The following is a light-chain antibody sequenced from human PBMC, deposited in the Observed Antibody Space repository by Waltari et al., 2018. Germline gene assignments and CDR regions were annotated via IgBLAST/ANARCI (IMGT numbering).Light chain of an antibody. CDR2: GTS. Sequence: EIALVQSPGSLSLSPGESATISCRASQSVSDSYSAWFQHKPGQPPRLLIFGTSTRATGIPYRFSGSGSGIEFTLTIRRVEAEDFAVYVCQHYGTSLPWTFGQGTKVEIK. J-gene: IGKJ1*01. CDR1: QSVSDSY. V-gene: IGKV3-20*01. CDR3: QHYGTSLPWT.